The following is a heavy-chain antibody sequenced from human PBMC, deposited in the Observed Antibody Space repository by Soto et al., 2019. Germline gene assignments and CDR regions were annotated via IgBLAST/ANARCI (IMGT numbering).Heavy chain of an antibody. J-gene: IGHJ4*02. CDR3: ARVWDDYPPYYFDY. D-gene: IGHD3-16*01. CDR1: GFTFSSYA. CDR2: INSDGSST. Sequence: PGGSLRLSCAASGFTFSSYAMSWVRQAPGKGLVWVSRINSDGSSTSYADSVKGRFTISRDNAKNTLYLQMNSLRAEDTAVYYCARVWDDYPPYYFDYWGQGTLVTVSS. V-gene: IGHV3-74*01.